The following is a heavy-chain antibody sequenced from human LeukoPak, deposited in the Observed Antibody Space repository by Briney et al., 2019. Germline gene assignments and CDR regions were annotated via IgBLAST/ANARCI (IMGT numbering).Heavy chain of an antibody. Sequence: GGAHPLSCAASGFTVSSNHMSWVRQGPGKGLEWVSVIYIGGSTYYADSVKGRFTVSRDNSKNTLYLQMNSLRAEDTAVYYCASHSSSRCGFDYWGQGTLDTVSS. CDR1: GFTVSSNH. J-gene: IGHJ4*02. CDR2: IYIGGST. V-gene: IGHV3-53*01. D-gene: IGHD6-13*01. CDR3: ASHSSSRCGFDY.